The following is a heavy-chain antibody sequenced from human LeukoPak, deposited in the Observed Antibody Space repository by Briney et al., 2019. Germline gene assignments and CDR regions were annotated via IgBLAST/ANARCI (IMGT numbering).Heavy chain of an antibody. J-gene: IGHJ4*02. V-gene: IGHV3-20*04. D-gene: IGHD3-22*01. CDR1: GFTFDDYG. CDR3: ARAPDHYYDSSGYYYYFDY. Sequence: RPGGSLRLSCAASGFTFDDYGMSWVRQAPGKGLEWVSGINWNGGSTGYADSVKGRFTISRDNAKNSLYLQTNSLRAEDTALYYCARAPDHYYDSSGYYYYFDYWGQGTLVTVSS. CDR2: INWNGGST.